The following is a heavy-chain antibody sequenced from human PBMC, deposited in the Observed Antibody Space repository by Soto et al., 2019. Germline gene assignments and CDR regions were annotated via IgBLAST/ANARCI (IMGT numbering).Heavy chain of an antibody. D-gene: IGHD3-10*01. V-gene: IGHV4-39*01. J-gene: IGHJ5*02. CDR3: ARHYGSGSYWYLYNWFDL. CDR2: IYYSGST. Sequence: SETLSLTCTVSGGSISSSSYYWGWIRQPPGKGLEWIGSIYYSGSTYYNPSLKSRVTISVDTSKNQFSLKLSSVTAADTAVYYCARHYGSGSYWYLYNWFDLWGQGTLVTVSS. CDR1: GGSISSSSYY.